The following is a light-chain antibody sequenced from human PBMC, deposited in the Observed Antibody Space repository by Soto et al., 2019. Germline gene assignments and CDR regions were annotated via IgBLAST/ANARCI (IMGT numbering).Light chain of an antibody. CDR2: GAS. J-gene: IGKJ5*01. CDR3: QQYDTSPIT. Sequence: EIVLTQSPGILSLSPGERATLSCRASQSVSSDFLAWYQQKPDQAPRLLIYGASTRATGIPDRFSGSGSETDFSLTISRLEPEDVALYYCQQYDTSPITFGQGTRLQIK. CDR1: QSVSSDF. V-gene: IGKV3-20*01.